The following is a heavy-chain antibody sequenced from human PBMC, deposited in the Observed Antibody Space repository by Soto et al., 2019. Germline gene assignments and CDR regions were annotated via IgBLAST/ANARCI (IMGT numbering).Heavy chain of an antibody. Sequence: QVQLVQSGAEEKKPGASVKVSCKASGYTFTSYAMHWVRQAPGQRLEWMGWINAGNGNTKYSQKFQGRVTITRDTSASTAYRELSSLRSEDTAVYYCAREGVPAWGGRGGMDVWGQGTTVTVSS. CDR3: AREGVPAWGGRGGMDV. D-gene: IGHD2-2*01. J-gene: IGHJ6*02. CDR1: GYTFTSYA. CDR2: INAGNGNT. V-gene: IGHV1-3*05.